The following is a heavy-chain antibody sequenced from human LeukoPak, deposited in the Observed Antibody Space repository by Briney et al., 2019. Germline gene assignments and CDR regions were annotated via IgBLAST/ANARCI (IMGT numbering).Heavy chain of an antibody. D-gene: IGHD1-26*01. CDR2: IYTSGST. Sequence: PSQTLSLTCTVSGGSISSGSYYWSWIRQPAGRGLEWIGRIYTSGSTNYNPSLKSRVTISVDTSKNQFSLKLSSVTAADTAVYYCAREGSPDPYYFDCWGQGTLVTVSS. CDR3: AREGSPDPYYFDC. J-gene: IGHJ4*02. CDR1: GGSISSGSYY. V-gene: IGHV4-61*02.